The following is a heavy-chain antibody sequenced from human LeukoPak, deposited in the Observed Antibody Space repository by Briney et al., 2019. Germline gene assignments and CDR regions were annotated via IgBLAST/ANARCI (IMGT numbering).Heavy chain of an antibody. D-gene: IGHD5-18*01. CDR1: GGSISSYY. J-gene: IGHJ4*02. V-gene: IGHV4-59*01. Sequence: SETLSLTCTVSGGSISSYYWSRIWQPPGKGLEWIGYIYYSGSTNYNPSLKSRVAISVDTSKNQFSLKLSSVTAADTAVYYCASLGVAGYSYGDDYWGQGTLVTVSS. CDR3: ASLGVAGYSYGDDY. CDR2: IYYSGST.